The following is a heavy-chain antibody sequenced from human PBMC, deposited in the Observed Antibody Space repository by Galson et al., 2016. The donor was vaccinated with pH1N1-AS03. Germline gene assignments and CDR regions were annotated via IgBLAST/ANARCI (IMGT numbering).Heavy chain of an antibody. V-gene: IGHV3-53*01. CDR2: IYSGGTT. J-gene: IGHJ4*02. CDR1: GFTVSTNY. CDR3: VRSDYEDVDLQGFYFDY. Sequence: SLRLSCAASGFTVSTNYMSWVRQAPGKGLEWVSTIYSGGTTYYAVSVKGRFTISRDNMKNTLSLQMSSLTAEDTAVYYCVRSDYEDVDLQGFYFDYWGQGTLVTVSS. D-gene: IGHD4/OR15-4a*01.